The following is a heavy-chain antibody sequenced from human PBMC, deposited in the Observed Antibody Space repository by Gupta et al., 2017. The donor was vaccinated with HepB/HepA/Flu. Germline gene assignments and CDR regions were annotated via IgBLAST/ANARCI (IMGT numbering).Heavy chain of an antibody. CDR1: GGTFSSYA. Sequence: QVQLVQSGAEVKKPGSSVKVSCKASGGTFSSYAISWVRQAPGQGLEWMGGIIPIFGTANYAQKFQGRVTITADKSTSTAYMELSSLRSEDTAVYYCARGVVVHRKGPIYYYYMDVWGKGTTVTVSS. CDR3: ARGVVVHRKGPIYYYYMDV. V-gene: IGHV1-69*06. J-gene: IGHJ6*03. D-gene: IGHD2-15*01. CDR2: IIPIFGTA.